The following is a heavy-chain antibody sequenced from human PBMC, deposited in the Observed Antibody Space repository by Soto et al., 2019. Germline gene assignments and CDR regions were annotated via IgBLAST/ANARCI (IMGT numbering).Heavy chain of an antibody. V-gene: IGHV1-69*13. D-gene: IGHD4-17*01. Sequence: SVNVSCKASAGTFSSYAISWVRQAPGQGLEWMGGIIPIFGTANYAQKFQGRVTITADESTSTAYMELSSLRSEDTAVYYCARDGVMTTVTTYVYSGKRTLVIGSS. J-gene: IGHJ4*02. CDR1: AGTFSSYA. CDR2: IIPIFGTA. CDR3: ARDGVMTTVTTYVY.